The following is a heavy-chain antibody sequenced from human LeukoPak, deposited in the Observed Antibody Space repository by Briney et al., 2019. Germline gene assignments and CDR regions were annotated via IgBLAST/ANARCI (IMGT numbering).Heavy chain of an antibody. CDR3: ATIKRGDIFGYFDF. D-gene: IGHD5-18*01. J-gene: IGHJ4*02. V-gene: IGHV4-59*11. CDR1: GGSITTHY. Sequence: SSETLSLTCTVSGGSITTHYWSWIRQPPGKGLEWIAYLRDSLTTKDTPSPKSRVTLSADTSKNQYFLRLTSVTAADTAVYYCATIKRGDIFGYFDFWGQGILVTVSS. CDR2: LRDSLTT.